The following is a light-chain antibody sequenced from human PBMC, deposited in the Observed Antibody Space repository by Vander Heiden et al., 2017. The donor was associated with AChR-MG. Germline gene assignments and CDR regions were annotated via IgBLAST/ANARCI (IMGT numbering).Light chain of an antibody. V-gene: IGLV3-21*03. CDR3: QVWDRTNDHVV. Sequence: SYVLAQPPSVSVAPGKTARITCGGTNIGSKSVHWFQQKPGQAPVVVVYDDTGRPSGIPERVSGSNSGNTATLTITRVEAGDEADYYCQVWDRTNDHVVFGGGTKLTVI. CDR2: DDT. J-gene: IGLJ3*02. CDR1: NIGSKS.